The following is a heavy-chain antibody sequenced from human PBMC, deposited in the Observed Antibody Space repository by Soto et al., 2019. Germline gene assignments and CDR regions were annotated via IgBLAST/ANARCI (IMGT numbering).Heavy chain of an antibody. CDR3: AIRVGGQQLVNFDP. CDR1: GYTFTSYD. Sequence: QVQLVQSGAEVKKPGASVKVSCKASGYTFTSYDINWVRQATGQGLEWMGWMNPNSGNTGYAQKFQGRVTMTRNTSISTAYMELSSLRSEDTAGYYCAIRVGGQQLVNFDPWGQGTLGTVSS. D-gene: IGHD6-13*01. J-gene: IGHJ5*02. CDR2: MNPNSGNT. V-gene: IGHV1-8*01.